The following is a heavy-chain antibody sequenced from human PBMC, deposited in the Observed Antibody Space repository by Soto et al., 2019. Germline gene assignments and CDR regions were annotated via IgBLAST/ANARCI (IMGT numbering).Heavy chain of an antibody. D-gene: IGHD6-13*01. CDR2: IYYSGST. CDR3: ARSIAAPGAGDV. V-gene: IGHV4-31*03. Sequence: PSDTLSLTCTVSGGSISSGGYYWSWIRQHPGKGLEWIGYIYYSGSTYYNPSLKSRVTISVDTSKNPFSLKLSSVTAADTAVYYCARSIAAPGAGDVWGQGTTVTVSS. J-gene: IGHJ6*02. CDR1: GGSISSGGYY.